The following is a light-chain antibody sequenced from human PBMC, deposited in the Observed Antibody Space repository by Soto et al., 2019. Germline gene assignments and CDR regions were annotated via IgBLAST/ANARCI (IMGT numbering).Light chain of an antibody. J-gene: IGLJ1*01. Sequence: QSALTQPASVSGSPGQSITISCTGTSSDVGGYDYVSWYQLHPGKAPKLMVFEVSNRPSGVSYRFSGSKSGNTASLTISGLQAEDEADYFCSSYSISTADLFGTGTKLNVL. CDR2: EVS. CDR3: SSYSISTADL. CDR1: SSDVGGYDY. V-gene: IGLV2-14*01.